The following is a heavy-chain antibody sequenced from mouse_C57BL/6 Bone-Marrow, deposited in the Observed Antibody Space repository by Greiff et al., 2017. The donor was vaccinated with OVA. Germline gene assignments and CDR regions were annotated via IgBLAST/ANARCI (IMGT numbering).Heavy chain of an antibody. CDR1: GYSITSGYY. Sequence: DVQLQESGPGLVKPSQSLSLTCPVTGYSITSGYYWNWIRQFPGNKLEWMGYISYDGSNNYNPSLKNRISITRDTSKNQFFLKLNSVTTEDTATYYCALTMVKEIFDYWGQGTTLTVSS. D-gene: IGHD2-1*01. V-gene: IGHV3-6*01. CDR3: ALTMVKEIFDY. J-gene: IGHJ2*01. CDR2: ISYDGSN.